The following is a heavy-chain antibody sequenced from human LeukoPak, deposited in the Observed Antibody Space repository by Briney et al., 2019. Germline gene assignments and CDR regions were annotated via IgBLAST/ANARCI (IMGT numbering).Heavy chain of an antibody. Sequence: PETLSLTRTVSGGSIISSSYYWGWIRHPPGKGMEWLVSIYYSGTTYYNPSFKSRFTISVDTSKNQFSLKLSAVTAADTAVYYCARHLSITMVRGVITPWGQGTLVTVSS. CDR3: ARHLSITMVRGVITP. V-gene: IGHV4-39*01. CDR2: IYYSGTT. J-gene: IGHJ5*02. D-gene: IGHD3-10*01. CDR1: GGSIISSSYY.